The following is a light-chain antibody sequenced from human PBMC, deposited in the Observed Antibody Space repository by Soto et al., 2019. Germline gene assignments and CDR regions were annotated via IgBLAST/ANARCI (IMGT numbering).Light chain of an antibody. V-gene: IGLV2-14*01. J-gene: IGLJ3*02. CDR3: SSYTTSNTWV. CDR1: SSDIGTYND. CDR2: EVN. Sequence: QSVLTQPASVSASPGQSITISCTGTSSDIGTYNDVSWYQQHPGKSPKLMIFEVNNRPSWVSNRFSGSKSGNTASLTVSGLQAEDEAEYYCSSYTTSNTWVFGGGTKMTVL.